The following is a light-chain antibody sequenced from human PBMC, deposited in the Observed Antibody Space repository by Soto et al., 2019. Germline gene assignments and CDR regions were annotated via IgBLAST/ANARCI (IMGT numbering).Light chain of an antibody. V-gene: IGKV1-39*01. Sequence: DIQMTQSPSLSVSVGDKVTITCRASHSISNFLNWYQQKPGKAPKLLIYASFNLQSGVPSRFSGSASGTDFTLTISSLQPEDFATYCCLQNYITPYTFGQGTKLEIK. CDR2: ASF. J-gene: IGKJ2*01. CDR1: HSISNF. CDR3: LQNYITPYT.